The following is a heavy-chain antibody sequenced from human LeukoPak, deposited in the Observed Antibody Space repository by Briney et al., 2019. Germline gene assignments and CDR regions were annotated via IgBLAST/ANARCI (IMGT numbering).Heavy chain of an antibody. V-gene: IGHV3-53*04. Sequence: GGSLRLSCAASGFTVSSNYMSWVRQAPGKGLEWVSVIYSGGSTYYADSVKGRFTISRHNSKNALYLQMNSLRAEDTAVYYCARSLGPSHFDYWGQGTLVTVSS. CDR3: ARSLGPSHFDY. J-gene: IGHJ4*02. CDR2: IYSGGST. D-gene: IGHD2-2*01. CDR1: GFTVSSNY.